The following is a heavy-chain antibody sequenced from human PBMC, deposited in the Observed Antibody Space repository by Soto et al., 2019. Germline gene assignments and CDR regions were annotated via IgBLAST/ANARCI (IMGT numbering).Heavy chain of an antibody. V-gene: IGHV3-30-3*01. D-gene: IGHD3-3*01. Sequence: VQLVESGGGVVQPGRSLRLSCAASGFTFSSYAMHWVRQAPGKGLEWVAVISYDGSNEYYAASVKGRFTISRDNSKNTLYLQMISLSAADTAVYFCARELESSPLYDYYGMDVWGRVSTVTVSS. J-gene: IGHJ6*02. CDR3: ARELESSPLYDYYGMDV. CDR1: GFTFSSYA. CDR2: ISYDGSNE.